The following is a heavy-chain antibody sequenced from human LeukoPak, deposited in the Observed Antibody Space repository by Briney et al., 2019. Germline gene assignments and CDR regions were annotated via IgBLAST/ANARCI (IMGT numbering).Heavy chain of an antibody. V-gene: IGHV3-30-3*01. CDR3: ARDEYTSGRAPYYYFDY. D-gene: IGHD6-19*01. Sequence: GGSLRLSCAASGFTFNTYAIHWVRQAPGKGLEWVAVISYDESNKYYADSVKGRFTISRDNSKNTLYLQMNSLRAEDTAVYYCARDEYTSGRAPYYYFDYWGQGTLVTVSS. J-gene: IGHJ4*02. CDR1: GFTFNTYA. CDR2: ISYDESNK.